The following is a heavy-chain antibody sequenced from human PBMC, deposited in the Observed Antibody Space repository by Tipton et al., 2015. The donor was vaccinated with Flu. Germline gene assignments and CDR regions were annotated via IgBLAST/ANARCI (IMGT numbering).Heavy chain of an antibody. D-gene: IGHD3-16*01. Sequence: VQLVQSGAEVTQPGKSLRISCEASGYILSSDWIGWVRQMPGKGLEWMGAISPGASHGTYSPPFQGQVTISVDTSINTAYLQWSSLRASDTAMYYCVRPQVSYGMPAAFCFDDWGQGTLITVSS. CDR2: ISPGASHG. CDR3: VRPQVSYGMPAAFCFDD. V-gene: IGHV5-51*03. CDR1: GYILSSDW. J-gene: IGHJ4*02.